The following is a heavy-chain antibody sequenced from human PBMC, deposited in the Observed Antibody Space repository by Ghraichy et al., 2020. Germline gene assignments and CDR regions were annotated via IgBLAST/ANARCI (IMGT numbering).Heavy chain of an antibody. D-gene: IGHD6-6*01. J-gene: IGHJ4*02. CDR1: GGSISSSSYY. V-gene: IGHV4-39*01. CDR2: IYYSGST. Sequence: SETLSLTCTVSGGSISSSSYYWGWIRQPPGKGLEWIGSIYYSGSTYYNPSLKSRVTISVDTSKNQFSLKLSSVTAADTAVYYCARLSVGIAARRFGDWGQGTLVTVSS. CDR3: ARLSVGIAARRFGD.